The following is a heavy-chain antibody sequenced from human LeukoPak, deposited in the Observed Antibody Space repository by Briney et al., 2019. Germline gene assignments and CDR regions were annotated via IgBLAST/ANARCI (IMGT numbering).Heavy chain of an antibody. V-gene: IGHV3-48*01. CDR3: AREQPTFDY. J-gene: IGHJ4*02. Sequence: GGSLRLSCAASGFTFSNYWMAWVRQAPGKGLEWVSYISSSSSTIKYADSVKGRFTISRDNVKNSLYLQMNSLRAEDTAVYYCAREQPTFDYWGQGTLVTVSS. CDR2: ISSSSSTI. CDR1: GFTFSNYW.